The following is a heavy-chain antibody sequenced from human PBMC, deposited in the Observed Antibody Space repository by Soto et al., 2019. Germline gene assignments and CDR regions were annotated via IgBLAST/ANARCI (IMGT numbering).Heavy chain of an antibody. CDR1: GGSISSGGYS. D-gene: IGHD2-15*01. CDR2: IYHSGST. V-gene: IGHV4-30-2*01. J-gene: IGHJ6*02. CDR3: ARERGYCSGGSCYLGYYGMDV. Sequence: QLQLQESGSGLVKPSQTLSLTCAVSGGSISSGGYSWSWIRQPPGKGLEWIGYIYHSGSTYYNPSLKSRVNISVDRSKNQFSLKLSSVTAADTAVYYCARERGYCSGGSCYLGYYGMDVWGQGTTVTVSS.